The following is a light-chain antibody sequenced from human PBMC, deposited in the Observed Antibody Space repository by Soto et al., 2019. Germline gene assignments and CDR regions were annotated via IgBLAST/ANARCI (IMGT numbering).Light chain of an antibody. V-gene: IGLV2-11*01. CDR1: SSDVGAYNY. J-gene: IGLJ2*01. CDR2: DVT. Sequence: QSALTQPRSVSGSPGQSVTISCTGTSSDVGAYNYVSWYQQHPGKAPKMMIYDVTKRPSGVPDRFSGSKSGNTASLTISGLRGDEDAADYYCSSAAGHPSLLFGG. CDR3: CSSAAGHPSLL.